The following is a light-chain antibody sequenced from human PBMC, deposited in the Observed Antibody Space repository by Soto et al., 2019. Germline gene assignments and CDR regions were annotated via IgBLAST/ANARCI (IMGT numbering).Light chain of an antibody. V-gene: IGKV3-15*01. CDR1: QSVSSN. CDR3: QHYHNLPRT. Sequence: EIVMTQSPATLSVSPGERATLSCRASQSVSSNLAWYQQKPGQAPRLLIYGASTRATGIPARFSGSGSGTEFTLTISSMQSEDFAVYYCQHYHNLPRTFGQGTKVEIK. J-gene: IGKJ1*01. CDR2: GAS.